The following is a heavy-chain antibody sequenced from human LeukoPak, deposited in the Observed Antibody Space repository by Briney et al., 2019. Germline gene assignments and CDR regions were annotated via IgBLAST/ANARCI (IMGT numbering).Heavy chain of an antibody. V-gene: IGHV3-9*01. Sequence: GGSLRLSCAASGFTFDDYAMHWVRHAPGKGLEWVSGISWNSGSIGYADSVKGRFTISRDNAKNSLYLQMNSLRAEDTALYYCAKSSGYSHSFDYWGQGTLVTVSS. D-gene: IGHD3-22*01. J-gene: IGHJ4*02. CDR2: ISWNSGSI. CDR1: GFTFDDYA. CDR3: AKSSGYSHSFDY.